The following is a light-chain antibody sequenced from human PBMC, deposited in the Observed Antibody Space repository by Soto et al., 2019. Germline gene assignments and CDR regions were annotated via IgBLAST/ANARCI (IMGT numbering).Light chain of an antibody. CDR3: CSYAGSSTFPV. CDR1: SSDVGSYNL. J-gene: IGLJ1*01. V-gene: IGLV2-23*03. CDR2: EGS. Sequence: QSVLTQPASVSGSPGQSITISCTGTSSDVGSYNLVSWYQQHPGKAPKLMIYEGSKRPSGVSNRFSGSKSGNTAFLTISGLQAEDEADYYCCSYAGSSTFPVFGTGTKLTVL.